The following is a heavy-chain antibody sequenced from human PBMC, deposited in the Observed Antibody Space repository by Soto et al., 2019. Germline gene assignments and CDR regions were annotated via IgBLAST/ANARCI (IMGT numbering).Heavy chain of an antibody. Sequence: SETLSLTCSVSGAALNSGNYYWSWIRQVPGKGLEWIGHIYVTGAVDYNPSLRDRITISQDTSERQFSLNLRLVTAADTAVYYCARPRIATNNYKWFDPWGQGTLVTVSS. J-gene: IGHJ5*02. V-gene: IGHV4-31*03. CDR2: IYVTGAV. D-gene: IGHD2-21*01. CDR3: ARPRIATNNYKWFDP. CDR1: GAALNSGNYY.